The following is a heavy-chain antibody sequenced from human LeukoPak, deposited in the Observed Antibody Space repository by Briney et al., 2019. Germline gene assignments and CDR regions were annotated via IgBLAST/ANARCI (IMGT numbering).Heavy chain of an antibody. V-gene: IGHV1-69*13. CDR2: IIPIFGTA. CDR3: AREAGVDQEGAFDI. Sequence: GASVKVSCKASGGTFSSYAISWVRQAPGQGLEWMGGIIPIFGTANYAQKFGRVTITADESTSTAYMELSSLRSEDTAVYYCAREAGVDQEGAFDIWGQGTMVTVSS. J-gene: IGHJ3*02. D-gene: IGHD5-12*01. CDR1: GGTFSSYA.